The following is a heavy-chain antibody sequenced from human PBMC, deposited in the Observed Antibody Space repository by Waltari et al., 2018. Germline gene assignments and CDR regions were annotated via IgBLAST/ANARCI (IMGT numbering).Heavy chain of an antibody. CDR1: GGSFSSFY. D-gene: IGHD7-27*01. V-gene: IGHV4-4*07. CDR2: IYTSWST. Sequence: LVKPSETLSLTCPVSGGSFSSFYWSWIRQPAGKGLEWIGRIYTSWSTNYNPSLKSRVTMSVDTSKTQFSLKLSSVTAADTAVYYCAREGLTWDTDEGNFDYWGQGTLVTVSS. CDR3: AREGLTWDTDEGNFDY. J-gene: IGHJ4*02.